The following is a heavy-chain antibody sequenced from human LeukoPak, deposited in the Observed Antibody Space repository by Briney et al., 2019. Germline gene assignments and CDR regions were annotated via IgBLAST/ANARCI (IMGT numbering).Heavy chain of an antibody. CDR2: ISGSTIYT. J-gene: IGHJ4*02. Sequence: GGSLRLSCAASGFTFSDYYINWIRQAPGKGLQWVSYISGSTIYTYYADSVRGRFTISRDNAKNLVYLQMNSLRAEDTAVYYCARGLPAGYSTPGYWGQGILVTVSS. CDR1: GFTFSDYY. V-gene: IGHV3-11*06. CDR3: ARGLPAGYSTPGY. D-gene: IGHD6-13*01.